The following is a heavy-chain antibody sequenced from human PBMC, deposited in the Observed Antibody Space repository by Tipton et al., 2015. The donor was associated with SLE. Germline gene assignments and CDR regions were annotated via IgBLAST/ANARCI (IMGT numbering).Heavy chain of an antibody. CDR1: GASISSYS. D-gene: IGHD3-10*01. J-gene: IGHJ3*01. CDR3: ARGVAHYFDSGSFDV. CDR2: INYSGST. Sequence: LRLSCTVSGASISSYSWSWIRQTPGKGLEWIGEINYSGSTNYNPSPKSRATISIDPSRNQLSLKLSSVTAADTAVYFCARGVAHYFDSGSFDVWGQGTLVTVSS. V-gene: IGHV4-59*12.